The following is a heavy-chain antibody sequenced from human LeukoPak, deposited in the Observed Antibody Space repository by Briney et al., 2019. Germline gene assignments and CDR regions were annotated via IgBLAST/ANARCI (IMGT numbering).Heavy chain of an antibody. D-gene: IGHD3-10*01. Sequence: PSQTLSLTCTVSGGSISSGGYYWSWNRQHPGKGLEWTGYIYYSGSTYYNPSLKSRLTISVDTSKNQFSLKLSSVTAADTAVYYCARSGFNYFDYWGQGTLVTVSS. CDR3: ARSGFNYFDY. V-gene: IGHV4-31*03. J-gene: IGHJ4*02. CDR2: IYYSGST. CDR1: GGSISSGGYY.